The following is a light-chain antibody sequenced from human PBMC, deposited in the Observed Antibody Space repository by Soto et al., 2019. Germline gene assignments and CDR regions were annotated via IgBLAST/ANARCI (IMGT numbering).Light chain of an antibody. CDR3: QQSYSTPPIT. V-gene: IGKV1-39*01. Sequence: DLQMTQSPSSLSASVGDRVTITCRTSQSISSFLNWYQHKPGNAPKLLIYTTSTLRSGVPPRFRGSGSATNFTLTITNVQPEDFATYYCQQSYSTPPITFGQGTRLDIK. J-gene: IGKJ5*01. CDR1: QSISSF. CDR2: TTS.